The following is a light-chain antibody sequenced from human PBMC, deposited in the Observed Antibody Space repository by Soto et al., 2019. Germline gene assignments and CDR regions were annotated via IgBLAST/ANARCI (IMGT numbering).Light chain of an antibody. Sequence: QSARTQPASVSGSPGRPFTISCPGTSSDVGGYNYVSWYQQHPGKPPKLLIYEVSNRPSGVSNRFSGSKSGNTASLTISGLQAEDEADYYCSSYTSSSTLDVFGTGTKLTVL. V-gene: IGLV2-14*01. CDR3: SSYTSSSTLDV. J-gene: IGLJ1*01. CDR2: EVS. CDR1: SSDVGGYNY.